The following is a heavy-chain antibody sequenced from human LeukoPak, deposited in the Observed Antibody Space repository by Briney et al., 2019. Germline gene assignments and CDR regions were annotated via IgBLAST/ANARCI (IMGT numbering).Heavy chain of an antibody. CDR3: ASGSSGWYGY. CDR2: IYYSGST. J-gene: IGHJ4*02. CDR1: GYSISSGYY. D-gene: IGHD6-19*01. V-gene: IGHV4-38-2*02. Sequence: PSETLSLTCTVSGYSISSGYYWGWIRQPPGKGLEWIGSIYYSGSTYYNPSLKSRVTISVDTSKNQFSLKLSSVTAADTAVYYCASGSSGWYGYWGQGTLVTVSS.